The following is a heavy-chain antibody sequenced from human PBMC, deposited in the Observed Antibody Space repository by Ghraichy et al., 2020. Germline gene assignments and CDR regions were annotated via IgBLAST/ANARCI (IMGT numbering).Heavy chain of an antibody. V-gene: IGHV3-74*01. Sequence: GESLNISCAASGFTFSNYWMHWVRQAPGKGLVWVSSINSDGSVTNYADSVKGRFTISRDNAKNTLYLQMTSLRAEDTAVYYCLRIVVAAPENRFDPWGQGTLVTVSS. CDR2: INSDGSVT. D-gene: IGHD2-15*01. CDR3: LRIVVAAPENRFDP. J-gene: IGHJ5*02. CDR1: GFTFSNYW.